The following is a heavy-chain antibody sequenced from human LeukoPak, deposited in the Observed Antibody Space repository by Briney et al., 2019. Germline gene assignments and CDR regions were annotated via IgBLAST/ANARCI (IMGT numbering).Heavy chain of an antibody. Sequence: ASVKVSCKASGYTFTGYYMHWVRQAPGQGLEWMGWINPNSGGTYYARKFQGRVTMTRDTSISTAYMELSRLRSDDTAVYYCALSTTGSEGFDYWGQGTLVTVSS. CDR2: INPNSGGT. V-gene: IGHV1-2*02. CDR1: GYTFTGYY. D-gene: IGHD4-17*01. CDR3: ALSTTGSEGFDY. J-gene: IGHJ4*02.